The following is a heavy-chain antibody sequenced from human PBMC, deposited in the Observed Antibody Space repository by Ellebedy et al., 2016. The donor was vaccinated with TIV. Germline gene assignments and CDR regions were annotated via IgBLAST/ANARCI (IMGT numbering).Heavy chain of an antibody. Sequence: GESLKISCAASGFTFSSYNMNWVRQAPGKGLEWVSSVSSSSIYIFYADSVKGRFTVSRDNAKNSLYLQMNSLRAEETAVYYCARDRGYYDSNGYPYYFDYWGQGTLVTVSS. CDR1: GFTFSSYN. D-gene: IGHD3-22*01. V-gene: IGHV3-21*01. J-gene: IGHJ4*02. CDR3: ARDRGYYDSNGYPYYFDY. CDR2: VSSSSIYI.